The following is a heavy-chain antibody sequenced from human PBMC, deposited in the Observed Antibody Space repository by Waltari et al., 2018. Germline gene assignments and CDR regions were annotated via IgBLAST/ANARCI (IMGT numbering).Heavy chain of an antibody. D-gene: IGHD2-21*02. Sequence: QVQLVQSGAEVKKPGSSVKVSCKASGVTFSSYAISWVRQAPGQGLEWMGGVMPIFGTANYAHKFQGRVTITADESTSTAYMELSSLRSEDTAVYYCARDYWVTHDLPSYYFDYWGQGTLVTVSS. CDR1: GVTFSSYA. J-gene: IGHJ4*02. V-gene: IGHV1-69*12. CDR3: ARDYWVTHDLPSYYFDY. CDR2: VMPIFGTA.